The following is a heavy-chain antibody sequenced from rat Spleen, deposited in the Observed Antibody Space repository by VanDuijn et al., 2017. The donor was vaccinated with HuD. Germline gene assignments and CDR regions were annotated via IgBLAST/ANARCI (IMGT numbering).Heavy chain of an antibody. CDR3: ARHGLGEDY. CDR2: ISYDGSST. J-gene: IGHJ2*01. Sequence: EMQLVESDGGLVQPGRSLKLSCAASGFTFSDYYMAWVRQAPTKGLEWVATISYDGSSTYYRDSVKGRFTISRDNAKSTLYLQMDSLRSEDTATYYCARHGLGEDYWGQGVMVTVSS. D-gene: IGHD5-1*01. V-gene: IGHV5-29*01. CDR1: GFTFSDYY.